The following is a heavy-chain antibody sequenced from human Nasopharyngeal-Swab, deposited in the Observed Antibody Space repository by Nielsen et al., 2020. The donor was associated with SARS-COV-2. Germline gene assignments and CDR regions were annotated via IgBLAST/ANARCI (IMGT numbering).Heavy chain of an antibody. CDR2: IIPIFGTA. D-gene: IGHD3-3*01. CDR3: ARALTIFGVATQPYYYMDV. Sequence: SVKVSCKASGGTFSGYAISWVRQAPGQGLEWMGGIIPIFGTANYAQKFQGRVTITADESTSTAYMELSSLRSEDTAVYYCARALTIFGVATQPYYYMDVWGKGTTVTVSS. J-gene: IGHJ6*03. V-gene: IGHV1-69*13. CDR1: GGTFSGYA.